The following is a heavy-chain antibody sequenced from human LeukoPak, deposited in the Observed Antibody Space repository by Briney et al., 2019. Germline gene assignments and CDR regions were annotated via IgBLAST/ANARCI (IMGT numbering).Heavy chain of an antibody. V-gene: IGHV3-23*01. J-gene: IGHJ4*02. Sequence: GGSLRLSCAASGFTFSSYAMSWVRQAPGKGLEWVSAINGSGGSTYYADSVKGRFTISRDNSKNTLYLQMNSLRAEDTAVYYCAKAPSAGYCSSTSCYLGYWGQGTLVTVSS. CDR2: INGSGGST. CDR1: GFTFSSYA. D-gene: IGHD2-2*01. CDR3: AKAPSAGYCSSTSCYLGY.